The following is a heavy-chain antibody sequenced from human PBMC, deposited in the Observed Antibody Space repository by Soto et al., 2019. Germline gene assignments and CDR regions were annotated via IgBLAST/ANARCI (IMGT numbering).Heavy chain of an antibody. J-gene: IGHJ4*02. V-gene: IGHV3-53*01. D-gene: IGHD1-1*01. CDR3: ARGKSRDAYNPLGY. CDR2: IYTAGPT. Sequence: HPGGSLRLSCAASGFTVSNYYMSWVRQAPGRGLQWVSVIYTAGPTYYADSVKGRFTISRDEPKNTLYFQMDNLRAEDTATYYCARGKSRDAYNPLGYWGPGTMVTVYS. CDR1: GFTVSNYY.